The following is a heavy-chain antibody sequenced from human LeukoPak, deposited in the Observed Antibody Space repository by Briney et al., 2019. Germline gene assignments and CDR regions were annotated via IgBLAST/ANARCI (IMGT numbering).Heavy chain of an antibody. V-gene: IGHV4-59*01. CDR2: IYYSGSA. CDR3: ARGTMVRGVIITLAFDY. D-gene: IGHD3-10*01. Sequence: PSETLSLTCTVSGGSISSYYWSWIRQPPGKGLEWIGYIYYSGSANYNPSLKSRVTISVDTSKNQFSLKLSSVTAADTAVYYCARGTMVRGVIITLAFDYWGQGTLVTVSS. CDR1: GGSISSYY. J-gene: IGHJ4*02.